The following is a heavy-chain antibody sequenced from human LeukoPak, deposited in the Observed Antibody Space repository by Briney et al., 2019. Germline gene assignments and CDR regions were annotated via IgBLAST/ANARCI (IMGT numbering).Heavy chain of an antibody. CDR1: GFTFTTDA. Sequence: GGSLRLSCAASGFTFTTDAINWVRQAPGKGLEWVSGISGDGDKAYYADSVKGRFTISRDNSKNTVSLQMSSLRGEDTALYYCAKDLALAGTGGGFDVWGQGTRVAVSS. CDR2: ISGDGDKA. CDR3: AKDLALAGTGGGFDV. D-gene: IGHD6-19*01. J-gene: IGHJ3*01. V-gene: IGHV3-23*01.